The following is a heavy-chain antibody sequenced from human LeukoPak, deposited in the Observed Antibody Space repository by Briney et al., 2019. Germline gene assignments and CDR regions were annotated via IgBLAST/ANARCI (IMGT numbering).Heavy chain of an antibody. Sequence: GGSLRLSCAASGFSFSTYGMHWVRQAPGQGLEWVAVIWYDGTTKYYADSVKGRFTISRDNSKSTLNLQMNSLSVEDTAVYYCARFGVPYYYDSSGYDAFDIWGQGTMVTVSS. CDR1: GFSFSTYG. CDR2: IWYDGTTK. V-gene: IGHV3-33*01. J-gene: IGHJ3*02. CDR3: ARFGVPYYYDSSGYDAFDI. D-gene: IGHD3-22*01.